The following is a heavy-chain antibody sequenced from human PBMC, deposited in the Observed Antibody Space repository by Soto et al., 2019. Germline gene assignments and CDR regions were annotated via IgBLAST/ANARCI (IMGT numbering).Heavy chain of an antibody. CDR2: ISGSGGST. Sequence: EVQLLESGGGLVQPGGSLRLSCAASGFTFSSYAMSWVRQAPGKGLEWVSAISGSGGSTYYADSVKGRFTISRDNSKNTLYLHMNSLRAEDTAVYYCAKGIRGVITAFDYWGQGTLVTVSS. J-gene: IGHJ4*02. CDR3: AKGIRGVITAFDY. CDR1: GFTFSSYA. V-gene: IGHV3-23*01. D-gene: IGHD3-10*01.